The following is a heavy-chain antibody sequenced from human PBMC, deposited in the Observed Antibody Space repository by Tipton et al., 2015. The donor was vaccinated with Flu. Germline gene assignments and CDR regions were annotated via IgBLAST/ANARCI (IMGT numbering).Heavy chain of an antibody. CDR1: GGSISSGSYY. CDR3: ARDNYDYVWGSYRYNYFDY. CDR2: IYTSGST. V-gene: IGHV4-61*02. Sequence: LILSCTVSGGSISSGSYYWSWIRQPAGKGLEWIGRIYTSGSTNYNPSLKSRVTISVDTSKNQFSLKLSSVTAADTAVYYCARDNYDYVWGSYRYNYFDYWGQGTLVTVSS. J-gene: IGHJ4*02. D-gene: IGHD3-16*02.